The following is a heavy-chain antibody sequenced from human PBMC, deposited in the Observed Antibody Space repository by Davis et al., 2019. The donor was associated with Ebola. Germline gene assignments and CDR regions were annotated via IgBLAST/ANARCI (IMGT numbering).Heavy chain of an antibody. J-gene: IGHJ6*02. V-gene: IGHV3-48*02. Sequence: GESLKISCAASGVTFSSYWMSWVRQAPGKGLEWVSYISSSSGTKYYADSVKGRFTISSDNARDSLYLQMNSLRDEDTAVYYCAREGYFYASGWKYYGMDVWGHGTTVTVSS. CDR2: ISSSSGTK. CDR3: AREGYFYASGWKYYGMDV. D-gene: IGHD3-10*01. CDR1: GVTFSSYW.